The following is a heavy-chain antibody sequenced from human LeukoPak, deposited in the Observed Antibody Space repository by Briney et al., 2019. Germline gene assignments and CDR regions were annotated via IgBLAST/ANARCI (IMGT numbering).Heavy chain of an antibody. V-gene: IGHV4-34*01. Sequence: PSETLSLTCAVYGGSFSGYYWSWIRQPPGKGLEWIGEINHSGSTNYNPSLKSRVTISVDTSKNQFSLKLSSVTAADTAVYYCARGDIVVVPAAILPRQAEFDYWGQGTLVTVSS. CDR3: ARGDIVVVPAAILPRQAEFDY. CDR1: GGSFSGYY. CDR2: INHSGST. D-gene: IGHD2-2*01. J-gene: IGHJ4*02.